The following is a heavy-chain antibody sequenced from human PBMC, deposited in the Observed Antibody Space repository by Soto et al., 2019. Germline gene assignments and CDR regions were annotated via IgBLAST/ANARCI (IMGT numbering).Heavy chain of an antibody. CDR1: GGTFSSYA. CDR3: AREPDSGGSTDSAEYFQH. J-gene: IGHJ1*01. Sequence: VQLVQSGAEVKKPGSSVKVSCKASGGTFSSYAISWVRQAPGQGLEWMGGLIPIFGTANYAQKFQGRVTITADESTSTAYMELSSLRSEDTAVYYCAREPDSGGSTDSAEYFQHWGQGTLVTVSS. CDR2: LIPIFGTA. D-gene: IGHD2-15*01. V-gene: IGHV1-69*01.